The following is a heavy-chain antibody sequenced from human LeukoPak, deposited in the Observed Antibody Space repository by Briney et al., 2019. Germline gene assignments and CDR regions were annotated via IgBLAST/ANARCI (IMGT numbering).Heavy chain of an antibody. V-gene: IGHV3-48*03. CDR1: GFAFGNYD. Sequence: GGSLRLSCAASGFAFGNYDMKWLRQAPGKGLEWVSHISSSGDNIGYADSVKGRFTISRDNAKNSLYLQMNSLRVEDTVVYYCTRGLRYTILGGDYYWGQGTLVTVSS. CDR3: TRGLRYTILGGDYY. J-gene: IGHJ4*02. CDR2: ISSSGDNI. D-gene: IGHD3-3*01.